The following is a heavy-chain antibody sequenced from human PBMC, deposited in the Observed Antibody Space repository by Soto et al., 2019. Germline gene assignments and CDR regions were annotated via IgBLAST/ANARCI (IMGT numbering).Heavy chain of an antibody. Sequence: QLLESGGGWVQRGGSLRLSCAASGFTFHNYGMSWDRQAPGKGLEWVSFIGGSSEGVNYADPVKGRFTISRDNSKNTLYLQMNSLRDEDTAVYYCAKAFRFGMDVWGQGTTVTVSS. J-gene: IGHJ6*02. CDR2: IGGSSEGV. CDR1: GFTFHNYG. CDR3: AKAFRFGMDV. V-gene: IGHV3-23*01.